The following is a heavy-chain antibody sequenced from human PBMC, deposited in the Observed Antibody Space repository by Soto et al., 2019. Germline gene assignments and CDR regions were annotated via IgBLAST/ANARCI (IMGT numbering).Heavy chain of an antibody. CDR1: GFTFSSYA. D-gene: IGHD6-19*01. CDR3: ARVSAGQQWLGNFDY. Sequence: GGSLRLSCAASGFTFSSYAMSWVRQAPGKGLEWVSAISGSGGSTYYADSVKGRFTISRDNAKNTLYLQMNSLRAEDTAVYYCARVSAGQQWLGNFDYWGQGTLVTVSS. CDR2: ISGSGGST. V-gene: IGHV3-23*01. J-gene: IGHJ4*02.